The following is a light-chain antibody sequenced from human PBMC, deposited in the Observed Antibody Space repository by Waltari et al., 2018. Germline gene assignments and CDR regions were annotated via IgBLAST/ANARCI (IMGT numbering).Light chain of an antibody. V-gene: IGKV1-5*03. CDR2: RAS. J-gene: IGKJ2*01. CDR1: KSISGW. CDR3: QQYSEYPYT. Sequence: DIQMTQSPFTLSASVGDRVTIACRASKSISGWLAWYQQKPGKAPKLLIFRASSLESGVPSRFSGSGSGSEFTLSISSLQPDDFATYFCQQYSEYPYTFGQGTKLEIK.